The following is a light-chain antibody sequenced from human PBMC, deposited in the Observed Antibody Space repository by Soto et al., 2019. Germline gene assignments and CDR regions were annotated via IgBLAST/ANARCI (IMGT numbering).Light chain of an antibody. J-gene: IGKJ1*01. CDR2: DAS. CDR3: QQYNSYWT. V-gene: IGKV1-5*01. Sequence: IQLTQSPSSLSACVGDRGTITCRASQSISSWLAWYQQKPGKAPQLLISDASNLESGVPSRFRGSGSGTEFTITISSLQPDDFATYYCQQYNSYWTFGQGT. CDR1: QSISSW.